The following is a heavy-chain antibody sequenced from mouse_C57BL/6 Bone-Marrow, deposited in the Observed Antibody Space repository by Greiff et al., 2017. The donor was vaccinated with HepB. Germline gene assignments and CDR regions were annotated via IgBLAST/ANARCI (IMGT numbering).Heavy chain of an antibody. J-gene: IGHJ3*01. CDR3: ARDHYSNRFAY. CDR1: GYSITSGYY. D-gene: IGHD2-5*01. Sequence: EVKLQESGPGLVKPSQSLSLTCSVTGYSITSGYYWNWIRQFPGNKLEWMGYISYDGSNNYNPSLKNRISITRDTSKNQFFLKLNSVTTEDTATYYCARDHYSNRFAYWGQGTLVTVSA. CDR2: ISYDGSN. V-gene: IGHV3-6*01.